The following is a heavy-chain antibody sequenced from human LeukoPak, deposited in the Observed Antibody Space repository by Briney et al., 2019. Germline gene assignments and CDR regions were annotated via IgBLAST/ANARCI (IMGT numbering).Heavy chain of an antibody. D-gene: IGHD3-9*01. CDR3: AKWGDYDILTGYYVSDF. CDR2: ITGSGDTT. J-gene: IGHJ4*02. CDR1: GFIFRNYA. V-gene: IGHV3-23*01. Sequence: GGSLRLSCAASGFIFRNYAMSWVRQAPGKGLEWVSAITGSGDTTYYADSVKGRFTISRDNSKSTLYVEMNTLRAEDTAVYYCAKWGDYDILTGYYVSDFWGQGTLVTVSS.